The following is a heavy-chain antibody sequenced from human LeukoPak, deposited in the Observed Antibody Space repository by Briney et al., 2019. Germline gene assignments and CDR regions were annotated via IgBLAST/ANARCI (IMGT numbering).Heavy chain of an antibody. CDR2: ISSGSSTT. J-gene: IGHJ3*02. D-gene: IGHD5-12*01. CDR3: ARDRDIVATISGGAFDI. Sequence: GGSLRLSCAASGFTVSDNYMSWVRQAPGKGLEWISYISSGSSTTYYADSVKGRFTISRDNAKNSLYLQMNSLRAEDTAVYYCARDRDIVATISGGAFDIWGQGTMVTVSS. CDR1: GFTVSDNY. V-gene: IGHV3-11*04.